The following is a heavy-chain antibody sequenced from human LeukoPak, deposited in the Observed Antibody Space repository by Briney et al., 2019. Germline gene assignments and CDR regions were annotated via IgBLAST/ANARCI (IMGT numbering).Heavy chain of an antibody. V-gene: IGHV3-23*01. D-gene: IGHD2-2*01. CDR3: AKGGLLVVPAAMFT. CDR2: ISGSGGST. J-gene: IGHJ5*02. CDR1: GFTFSSYA. Sequence: GGSLRLSCAASGFTFSSYAMSWVRQAPGKGLEWVSAISGSGGSTYYADSVKGRFTISRDNSKNTRYLQRNSLRAEDTAVYYCAKGGLLVVPAAMFTWGQGTLVTVSS.